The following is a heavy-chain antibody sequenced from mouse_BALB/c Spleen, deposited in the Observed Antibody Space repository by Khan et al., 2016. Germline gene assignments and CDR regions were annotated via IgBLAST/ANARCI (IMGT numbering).Heavy chain of an antibody. V-gene: IGHV2-6-7*01. D-gene: IGHD2-2*01. J-gene: IGHJ4*01. Sequence: QVQLKESGPGLVAPSQSLSITCTVSGFSFIADGVNWVRQPPRKSLVWRGMIWGDGTTDYNSALKSRLNITKDNSTSQLFLKMNSLQTDDTARYYCARDGWGYYAMDYWGQGTSVTVSS. CDR3: ARDGWGYYAMDY. CDR2: IWGDGTT. CDR1: GFSFIADG.